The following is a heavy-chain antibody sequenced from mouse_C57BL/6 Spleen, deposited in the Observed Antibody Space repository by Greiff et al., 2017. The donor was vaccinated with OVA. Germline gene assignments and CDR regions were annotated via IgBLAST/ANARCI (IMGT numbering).Heavy chain of an antibody. CDR2: IYPGDGDT. J-gene: IGHJ4*01. V-gene: IGHV1-82*01. CDR1: GYAFSSSW. CDR3: ARQRGSRYAMDY. Sequence: VVKPGASVKISCKASGYAFSSSWMNWVKQRPGKGLEWIGRIYPGDGDTNYNGKFKGKATLTADKSSSTAYMQLSSLTSEDSAVYFCARQRGSRYAMDYWGQGTSVTVSS.